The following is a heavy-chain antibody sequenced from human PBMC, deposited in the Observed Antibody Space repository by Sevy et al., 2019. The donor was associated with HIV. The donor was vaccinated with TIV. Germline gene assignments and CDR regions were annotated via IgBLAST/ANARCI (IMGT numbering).Heavy chain of an antibody. V-gene: IGHV4-59*01. CDR3: ARHWGVTRPFDP. J-gene: IGHJ5*02. CDR2: IYYSGNT. Sequence: SETLSLTCSVFGDSISTYYWTWIRQPPGNGLEWIGYIYYSGNTNFNPSLKRRVTMSVDTSKNQFSLKLSSVTAADTAVYYCARHWGVTRPFDPWGQGTMVTVSS. D-gene: IGHD4-17*01. CDR1: GDSISTYY.